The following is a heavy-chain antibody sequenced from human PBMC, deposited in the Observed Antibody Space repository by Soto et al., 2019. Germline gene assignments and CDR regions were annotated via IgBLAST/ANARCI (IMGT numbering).Heavy chain of an antibody. J-gene: IGHJ6*02. V-gene: IGHV1-3*01. CDR1: GYTFTSYA. Sequence: ASVKVSCKASGYTFTSYAMHWVRQAPGQRLEWMGWINAGNGNTKYSQKFQGRVTITRDTSASTAYMEQSSLRSEDTAVYYCASESCSGGSCPLYYGMDVWGQGTTVTVSS. CDR2: INAGNGNT. D-gene: IGHD2-15*01. CDR3: ASESCSGGSCPLYYGMDV.